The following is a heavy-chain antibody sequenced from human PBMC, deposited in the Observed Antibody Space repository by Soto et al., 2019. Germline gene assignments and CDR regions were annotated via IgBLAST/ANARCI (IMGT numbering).Heavy chain of an antibody. CDR3: ARYQAEGLLGFGHYGMDV. J-gene: IGHJ6*02. D-gene: IGHD3-10*01. Sequence: QVQLVESGGGVVQPGRSLRLSCAASGFTFSSYGMHWVRQAPGKGLEWVAVIWYDGSNKYYADSVKGRFTISRDNSKNTRYLQMNSLRAEDTAVYYWARYQAEGLLGFGHYGMDVWGQGTTVTVSS. V-gene: IGHV3-33*01. CDR2: IWYDGSNK. CDR1: GFTFSSYG.